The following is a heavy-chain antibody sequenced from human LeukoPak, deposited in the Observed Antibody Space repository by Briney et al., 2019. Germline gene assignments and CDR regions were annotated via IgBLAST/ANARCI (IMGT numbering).Heavy chain of an antibody. CDR1: GGSISSYY. Sequence: SETPSLTCSVSGGSISSYYWSWIRQPAGKGLEWIGRVYRTGDTNYNPSLKSRLTMSVDTSKNQISLRLRSVTAADTAVYYCARDDFEYSVHYGMDVWGQGTTVTVSS. CDR2: VYRTGDT. J-gene: IGHJ6*02. D-gene: IGHD2/OR15-2a*01. CDR3: ARDDFEYSVHYGMDV. V-gene: IGHV4-4*07.